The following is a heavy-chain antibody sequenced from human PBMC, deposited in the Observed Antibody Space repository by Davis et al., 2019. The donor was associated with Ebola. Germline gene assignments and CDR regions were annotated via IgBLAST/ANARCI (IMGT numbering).Heavy chain of an antibody. Sequence: SGPTLVKPTETLTLTCTVSGFSLSNARMGVSWIRQPPGKALEWLAHIFSNDEKSYSTSLKSRPTISKDTSKSQVVLTMTNMDPVDTATYYCARAIAAAGNYYYYGMDVWGQGTTVTVSS. CDR3: ARAIAAAGNYYYYGMDV. CDR2: IFSNDEK. V-gene: IGHV2-26*01. J-gene: IGHJ6*02. CDR1: GFSLSNARMG. D-gene: IGHD6-13*01.